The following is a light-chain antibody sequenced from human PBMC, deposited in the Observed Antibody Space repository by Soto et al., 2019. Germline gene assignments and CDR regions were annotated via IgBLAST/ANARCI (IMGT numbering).Light chain of an antibody. V-gene: IGKV3-20*01. J-gene: IGKJ5*01. CDR2: DAA. CDR1: QSVSSY. Sequence: EIVMTQSPATLSVSPGERATLSCRASQSVSSYLAWYQQKPGQAPRLLIYDAANRATGIPARIGGTGSGTDFTLTISRLEPEDFAVYYCQQYGSSPITFGQGTRLE. CDR3: QQYGSSPIT.